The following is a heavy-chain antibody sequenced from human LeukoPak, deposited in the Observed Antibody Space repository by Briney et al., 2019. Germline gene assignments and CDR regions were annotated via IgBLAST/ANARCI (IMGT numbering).Heavy chain of an antibody. J-gene: IGHJ3*02. CDR3: ARSAIDAFDI. V-gene: IGHV4-34*01. CDR1: GGSFSEYY. Sequence: SETLSLTCAVYGGSFSEYYWSWIRQPPGKGLEWIGEINHSGSTNYNPSLKSRVSISVDTSKNQFSLKLSSVTAADTAVYYCARSAIDAFDIWGQGTMVTVSS. D-gene: IGHD6-25*01. CDR2: INHSGST.